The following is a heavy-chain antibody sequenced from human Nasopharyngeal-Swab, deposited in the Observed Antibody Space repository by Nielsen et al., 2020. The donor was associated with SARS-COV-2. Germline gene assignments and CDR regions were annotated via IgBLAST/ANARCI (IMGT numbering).Heavy chain of an antibody. CDR1: GGTFSSYA. V-gene: IGHV1-69*05. Sequence: SVKVSCKASGGTFSSYAISWVRQAPGQGLEWMGGIIPIFGTANYAQKLQGRVTMTTDTSTSTAYMELRSLRSDDTAVYYCARVSPIVVVVAARYWFDPWGQGTLVTVSS. D-gene: IGHD2-15*01. CDR2: IIPIFGTA. J-gene: IGHJ5*02. CDR3: ARVSPIVVVVAARYWFDP.